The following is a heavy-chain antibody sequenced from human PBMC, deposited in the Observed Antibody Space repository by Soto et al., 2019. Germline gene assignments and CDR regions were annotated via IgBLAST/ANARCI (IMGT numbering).Heavy chain of an antibody. CDR3: IRGGSPYYYDY. Sequence: EVQLVESGGGLVQPGGSLELSCAASGFIFSGSAVHWVRQASGKGLEWVGRILSKAGNYATAYPASMKGRFTISRDDSENTAFLQMNSLKTEDTAVYYCIRGGSPYYYDYWGRGTLVAVSS. V-gene: IGHV3-73*01. CDR1: GFIFSGSA. CDR2: ILSKAGNYAT. J-gene: IGHJ4*02.